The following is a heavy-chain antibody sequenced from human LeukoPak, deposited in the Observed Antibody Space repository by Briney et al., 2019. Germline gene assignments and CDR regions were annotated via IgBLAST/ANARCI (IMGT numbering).Heavy chain of an antibody. V-gene: IGHV1-18*01. CDR1: GYIFTICA. CDR3: ARAELRYFDWPPGDY. Sequence: ASVKVSCKASGYIFTICALNWVRQAPGQGLEWMGWISAYTGNTTYAQRFQGRVTMTTDTPTSTAYMELTGLRSDDAAVYYCARAELRYFDWPPGDYWGQGTLVTVSS. CDR2: ISAYTGNT. D-gene: IGHD3-9*01. J-gene: IGHJ4*02.